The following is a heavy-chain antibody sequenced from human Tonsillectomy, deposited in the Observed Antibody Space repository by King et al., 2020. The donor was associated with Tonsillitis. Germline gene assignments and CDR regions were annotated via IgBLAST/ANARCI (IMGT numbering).Heavy chain of an antibody. CDR2: MHYSGST. Sequence: QLQESGPGLVEPSETLSLTCTVSGGSISSYYWSWIRQPPGKGLEWIGYMHYSGSTNYNPSLKSRVTTSVGTSKNQVSLNLTSVTAADTAVYYCARVMATNQAEVFDIWGQGTVVTVSS. CDR3: ARVMATNQAEVFDI. D-gene: IGHD2-8*01. CDR1: GGSISSYY. V-gene: IGHV4-59*01. J-gene: IGHJ3*02.